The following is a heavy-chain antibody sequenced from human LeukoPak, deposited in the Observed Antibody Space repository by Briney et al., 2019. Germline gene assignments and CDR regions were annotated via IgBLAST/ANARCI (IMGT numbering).Heavy chain of an antibody. Sequence: ASVKVSCKASGYTFTGYYMHWVRQAPGQGLEWMGWINPNSGGTNYAQKFQGRVTMTTDSSTGTAYMELRSLRSDDTAVYYCARIAYCGGDCYTTYFDYWGQGTLVTVSS. D-gene: IGHD2-21*01. CDR1: GYTFTGYY. J-gene: IGHJ4*02. CDR3: ARIAYCGGDCYTTYFDY. V-gene: IGHV1-2*02. CDR2: INPNSGGT.